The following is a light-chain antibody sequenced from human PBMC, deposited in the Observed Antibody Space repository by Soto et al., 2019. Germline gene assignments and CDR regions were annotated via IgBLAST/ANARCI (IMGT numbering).Light chain of an antibody. CDR1: QTLSNSF. V-gene: IGKV3-20*01. J-gene: IGKJ5*01. CDR2: DTS. CDR3: QQYGTSEII. Sequence: EVVLTQSAGALSLSPGERATLSCRASQTLSNSFIAWYQHKPGQAPRLLVYDTSTRATGIPDRYSGSGSGTDFTLTISRLEPEDFAVFFCQQYGTSEIIFGQGTRLEIK.